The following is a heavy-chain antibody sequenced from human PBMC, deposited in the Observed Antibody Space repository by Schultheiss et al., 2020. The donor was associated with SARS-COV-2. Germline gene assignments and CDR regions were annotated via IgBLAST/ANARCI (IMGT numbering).Heavy chain of an antibody. CDR3: ASVGHY. V-gene: IGHV4-34*01. CDR1: GGSFSGYF. CDR2: IYYSGST. Sequence: SETLSLTCAVYGGSFSGYFWSWIRQPPGKGLEWIGYIYYSGSTNYNPSLKSRVTMSVDTSKNQFSLKLSSVTAADTAVYYCASVGHYWGQGTLVTVSS. J-gene: IGHJ4*02. D-gene: IGHD1-26*01.